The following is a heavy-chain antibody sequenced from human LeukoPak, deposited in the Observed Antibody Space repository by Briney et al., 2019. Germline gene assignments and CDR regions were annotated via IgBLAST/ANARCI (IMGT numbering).Heavy chain of an antibody. CDR3: ARDLAWGGY. V-gene: IGHV3-21*01. CDR1: GFTFSICT. J-gene: IGHJ4*02. D-gene: IGHD7-27*01. CDR2: ITSSSSSM. Sequence: SGGSLRLSCVASGFTFSICTMSWVRQAPGKGLEWVSSITSSSSSMYSADSVKGRLTISRDNAKNSLYLQMNSLRAEDTAVYYCARDLAWGGYWGQGTLVTVSS.